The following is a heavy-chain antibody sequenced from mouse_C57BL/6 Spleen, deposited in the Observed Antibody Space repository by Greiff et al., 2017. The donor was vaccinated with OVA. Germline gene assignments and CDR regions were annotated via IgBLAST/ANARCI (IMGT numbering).Heavy chain of an antibody. CDR3: AREGYYYGSSDYYAMDY. V-gene: IGHV1-82*01. CDR1: GYAFSSSW. J-gene: IGHJ4*01. D-gene: IGHD1-1*01. CDR2: IYPGDGDT. Sequence: VQLQQSGPELVKPGASVKISCKASGYAFSSSWMNWVKQRPGKGLEWIGRIYPGDGDTNYNGKFKGKATLTADKSSSTAYMQLSSLTSEDSAVYFCAREGYYYGSSDYYAMDYWGQGTSVTVSS.